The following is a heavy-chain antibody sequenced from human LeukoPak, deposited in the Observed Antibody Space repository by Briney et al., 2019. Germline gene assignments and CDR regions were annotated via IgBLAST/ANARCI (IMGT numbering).Heavy chain of an antibody. CDR3: ARIPYYYGMDV. CDR2: ISSSSSYT. D-gene: IGHD2-2*02. CDR1: GFTFSDYY. Sequence: PGGSLRLSCAASGFTFSDYYMSWIRQAPGKGLEWVSYISSSSSYTNYADSVKGRFTISRDNAKNSLYLQMNSLRAEDTAVYYCARIPYYYGMDVWGQGTTVTVSS. J-gene: IGHJ6*02. V-gene: IGHV3-11*03.